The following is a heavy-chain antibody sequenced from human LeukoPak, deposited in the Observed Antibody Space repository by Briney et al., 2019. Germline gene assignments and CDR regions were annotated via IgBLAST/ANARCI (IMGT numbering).Heavy chain of an antibody. Sequence: SETLSLTCAVSGASVSSLYWSWLRQPPGKGLEWIGCVYGTGSTIYNPSLRSRLTISVDTSRNHFSLRLNSVTAADTALYFCARDYRDFTPGWFDDWGQGIPVTVSS. J-gene: IGHJ4*02. V-gene: IGHV4-59*02. CDR1: GASVSSLY. CDR2: VYGTGST. CDR3: ARDYRDFTPGWFDD. D-gene: IGHD3-3*01.